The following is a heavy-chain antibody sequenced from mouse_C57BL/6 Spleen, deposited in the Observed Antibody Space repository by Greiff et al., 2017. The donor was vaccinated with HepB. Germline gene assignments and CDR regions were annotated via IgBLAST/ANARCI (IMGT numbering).Heavy chain of an antibody. Sequence: QVQLQQSGAELVKPGASVKMSCKASGYTFTSYWITWVKQRPGQGLEWIGDIYPGSGSTNYNEKFKSKATLTVDTSSSTAYMQLSSLTSEDSAVFDCARSLWSHTGFDYWGQGTTLTVSS. J-gene: IGHJ2*01. D-gene: IGHD1-1*02. CDR2: IYPGSGST. CDR1: GYTFTSYW. CDR3: ARSLWSHTGFDY. V-gene: IGHV1-55*01.